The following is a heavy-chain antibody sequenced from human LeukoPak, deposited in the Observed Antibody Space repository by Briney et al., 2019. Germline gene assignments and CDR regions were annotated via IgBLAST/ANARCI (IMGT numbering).Heavy chain of an antibody. CDR3: AREDYGDYGLDY. J-gene: IGHJ4*02. V-gene: IGHV3-48*02. CDR1: GFIFGNYA. CDR2: ISSSSSTI. D-gene: IGHD4-17*01. Sequence: PGGSLRLSCAASGFIFGNYAMNWVRQAPGKGLDWLSYISSSSSTIYYADSVKGRFTISRDNAKNSLYLQMNSLRDEDTAVYYCAREDYGDYGLDYWGQGTLVTVSS.